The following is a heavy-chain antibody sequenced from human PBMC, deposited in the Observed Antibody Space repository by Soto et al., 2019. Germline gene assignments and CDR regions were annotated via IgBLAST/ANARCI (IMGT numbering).Heavy chain of an antibody. D-gene: IGHD1-26*01. CDR3: ATESGSYDPRRYGMDV. Sequence: ASVKVSCKVSGYTLTELSMHWVRQAPGKGLEWMGGFDPEDGETIYAQKFQGRVTMTEDTSTDTAYMELSSLRSEDTAVYYCATESGSYDPRRYGMDVWGQGTTVTVSS. CDR1: GYTLTELS. J-gene: IGHJ6*02. V-gene: IGHV1-24*01. CDR2: FDPEDGET.